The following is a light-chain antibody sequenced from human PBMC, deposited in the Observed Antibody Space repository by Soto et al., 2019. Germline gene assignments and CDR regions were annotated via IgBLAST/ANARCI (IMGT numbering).Light chain of an antibody. CDR2: EAS. V-gene: IGKV3-15*01. CDR1: QRLNSN. J-gene: IGKJ5*01. CDR3: QQYGSSPVT. Sequence: EIVMTQSPATLSVSPGERATLSCRASQRLNSNLAWYQHIPGQSPRLLIYEASTRATGVPARFSGSGSKTDFTLTISRLEPEDFAVYYCQQYGSSPVTFGQGTRLEIK.